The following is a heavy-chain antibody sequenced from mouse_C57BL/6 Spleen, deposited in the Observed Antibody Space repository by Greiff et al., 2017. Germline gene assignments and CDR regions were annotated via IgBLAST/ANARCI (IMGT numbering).Heavy chain of an antibody. CDR1: GYTFTSYW. D-gene: IGHD1-1*01. Sequence: QVQLQQPGAELVKPGASVKMSCKASGYTFTSYWITWVKQRPGQGLEWIGDIYPGSGSTNYNEKFKSKATLTVDTSSSTAYMQLSSLTSEDSAVYYCAAHYYGSSYEGYAMDYWGQGTSVTVSS. J-gene: IGHJ4*01. V-gene: IGHV1-55*01. CDR3: AAHYYGSSYEGYAMDY. CDR2: IYPGSGST.